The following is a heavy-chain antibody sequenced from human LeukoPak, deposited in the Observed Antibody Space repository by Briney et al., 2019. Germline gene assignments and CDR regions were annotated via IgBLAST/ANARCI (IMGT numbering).Heavy chain of an antibody. J-gene: IGHJ5*02. CDR1: GFTFSAYA. V-gene: IGHV3-23*01. Sequence: GGSLRLSCAASGFTFSAYAMTWVRQAPGQALEWVSGISGSGGSTYYADSVKGRFTISRDNSKNTLYLQMNSLRAEDTAVYYCAKEPRSIAAAVGWFDPWGQGSLVTVSS. CDR3: AKEPRSIAAAVGWFDP. CDR2: ISGSGGST. D-gene: IGHD6-13*01.